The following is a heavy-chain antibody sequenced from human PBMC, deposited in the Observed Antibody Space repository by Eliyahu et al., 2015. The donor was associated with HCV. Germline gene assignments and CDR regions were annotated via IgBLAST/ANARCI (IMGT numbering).Heavy chain of an antibody. CDR1: GFTFSSSA. CDR2: ISGSGDST. Sequence: EVQLLESGGGLVQPGGSLRLSCAASGFTFSSSAMSWVRQAPGRGLEWVSAISGSGDSTYYADSVKGRFTISRDNSKNTLYLQMNSLRGEDTAVYYCAKDPCSGGSCYSGNFQHWGQGTLVTVSS. D-gene: IGHD2-15*01. CDR3: AKDPCSGGSCYSGNFQH. J-gene: IGHJ1*01. V-gene: IGHV3-23*01.